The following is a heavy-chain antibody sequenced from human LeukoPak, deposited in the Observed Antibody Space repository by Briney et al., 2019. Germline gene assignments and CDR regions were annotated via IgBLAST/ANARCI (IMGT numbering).Heavy chain of an antibody. CDR2: INPNSGAT. Sequence: ASVKVSCKDSGYSFTSYYIHWVRQAPGQGLEWVGWINPNSGATNYAQKFQDRVTMTRDTSISTAYMELSRLRSDDTAVYLCARDQNYFDTTTYYGIDYWGQGTLVTVSS. CDR3: ARDQNYFDTTTYYGIDY. CDR1: GYSFTSYY. D-gene: IGHD3-22*01. J-gene: IGHJ4*02. V-gene: IGHV1-2*02.